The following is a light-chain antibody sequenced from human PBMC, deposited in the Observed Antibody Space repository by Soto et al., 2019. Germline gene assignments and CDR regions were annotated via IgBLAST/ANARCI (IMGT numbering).Light chain of an antibody. CDR2: GNT. CDR1: SSNIRAGYD. Sequence: QSVLTQPPSVSGAPGQRVTISCTGRSSNIRAGYDVSWYQQLPGTAPKFLIYGNTDRPSGVPDRFSGSKSGTSASLAITGLQAEDEADYYCQSYDSSLSGYVFGTGTKLTVL. J-gene: IGLJ1*01. V-gene: IGLV1-40*01. CDR3: QSYDSSLSGYV.